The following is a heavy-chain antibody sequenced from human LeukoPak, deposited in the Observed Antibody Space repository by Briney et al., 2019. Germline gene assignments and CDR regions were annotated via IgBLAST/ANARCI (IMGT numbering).Heavy chain of an antibody. D-gene: IGHD1-1*01. CDR2: IFYSGST. V-gene: IGHV4-39*01. Sequence: PSETLSLTCTVSGGSISRSSYYWGWIRQRPGKGLEWIGSIFYSGSTHYSPSLRSRVTIFVDTSKNQFSLKLTSVTAADSAVYYCARHFRMTGNTAWFDPWGQGTLVTVSS. CDR3: ARHFRMTGNTAWFDP. J-gene: IGHJ5*02. CDR1: GGSISRSSYY.